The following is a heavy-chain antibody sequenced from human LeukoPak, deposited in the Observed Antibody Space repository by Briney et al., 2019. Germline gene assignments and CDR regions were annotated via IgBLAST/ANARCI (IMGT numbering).Heavy chain of an antibody. Sequence: PGESLRLSCAASGFTFSSYSMNWVRQAPGKGLEWVSYISRSISDIYYADSVKGRFTISRDNAKNSLYLQMNRLRAEDTAVYYCVRTSNFDSWGQGTLVTVSS. CDR1: GFTFSSYS. CDR3: VRTSNFDS. CDR2: ISRSISDI. V-gene: IGHV3-48*01. J-gene: IGHJ4*02. D-gene: IGHD2/OR15-2a*01.